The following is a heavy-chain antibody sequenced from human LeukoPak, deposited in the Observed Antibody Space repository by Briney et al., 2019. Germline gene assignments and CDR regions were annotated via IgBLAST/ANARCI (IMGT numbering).Heavy chain of an antibody. CDR2: IYTSGST. Sequence: KPSETLSLTCTVSGGSISSYYWSWIRQPPGKGLEWIGRIYTSGSTNYNPSLKSRVTMSVDTSKNQFSLKLSSVTAADTAVYYCARAGTYYYGSSIATSNWFDPWGQGTLVTVSS. CDR1: GGSISSYY. V-gene: IGHV4-4*07. CDR3: ARAGTYYYGSSIATSNWFDP. J-gene: IGHJ5*02. D-gene: IGHD3-10*01.